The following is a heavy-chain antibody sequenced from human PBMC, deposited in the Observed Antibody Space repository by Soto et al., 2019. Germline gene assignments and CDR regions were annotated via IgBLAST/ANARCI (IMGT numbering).Heavy chain of an antibody. CDR1: GGSFSGYY. CDR2: INHSGST. D-gene: IGHD6-19*01. Sequence: QVQLQQWGAGLLKPSETLSLTCAVYGGSFSGYYWSWIRQPPGKGLEWIGEINHSGSTNYNPSLKSRVTISVDTSKNQFSLQLSSVTAADTAVYYCARRYSSGWYSSNYGMDVWGQGTTVTVSS. J-gene: IGHJ6*02. CDR3: ARRYSSGWYSSNYGMDV. V-gene: IGHV4-34*01.